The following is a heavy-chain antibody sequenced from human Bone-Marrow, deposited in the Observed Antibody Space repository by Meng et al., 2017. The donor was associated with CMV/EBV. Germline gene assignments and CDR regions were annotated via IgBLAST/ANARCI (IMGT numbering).Heavy chain of an antibody. D-gene: IGHD4-11*01. J-gene: IGHJ6*02. V-gene: IGHV3-21*01. CDR2: ISNSRNYI. CDR3: ARVTTLYYYYGMDV. CDR1: GFTFSIYS. Sequence: GESLKISCAASGFTFSIYSMNWVRQAPGKGLEWVSSISNSRNYIYYADSVKGRFTISRDNAKKSLYLQMNSLRAEDTAVYYCARVTTLYYYYGMDVWGQGNTVTVSS.